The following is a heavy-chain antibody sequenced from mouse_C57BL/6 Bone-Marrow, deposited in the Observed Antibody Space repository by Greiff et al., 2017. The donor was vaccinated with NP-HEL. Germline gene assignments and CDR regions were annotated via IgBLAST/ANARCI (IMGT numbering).Heavy chain of an antibody. J-gene: IGHJ3*01. CDR2: IDPEDGDT. CDR3: TMGITTVVARAY. CDR1: GFNIKDYY. D-gene: IGHD1-1*01. Sequence: EVQLQQSGAELVRPGASVKLSCTASGFNIKDYYMHWVKQRPEQGLEWIGRIDPEDGDTEYAPKFQGKATMTADTSSNTAYLQLSSLTSEDTAVYYCTMGITTVVARAYWGQGTLVTVSA. V-gene: IGHV14-1*01.